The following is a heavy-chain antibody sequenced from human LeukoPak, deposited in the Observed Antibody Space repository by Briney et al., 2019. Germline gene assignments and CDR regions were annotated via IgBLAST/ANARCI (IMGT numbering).Heavy chain of an antibody. Sequence: GGSLRLSCAASGFTFSSYAMSWVRQAPGKGLEWVSAISGSGGSTYYADSVKGRFTISRDNSKNTLYLQMNSLRAEDTAVYYCGKDRRGIVGDANYYGMDVWGQETTVTVSS. CDR1: GFTFSSYA. CDR3: GKDRRGIVGDANYYGMDV. CDR2: ISGSGGST. D-gene: IGHD1-26*01. V-gene: IGHV3-23*01. J-gene: IGHJ6*02.